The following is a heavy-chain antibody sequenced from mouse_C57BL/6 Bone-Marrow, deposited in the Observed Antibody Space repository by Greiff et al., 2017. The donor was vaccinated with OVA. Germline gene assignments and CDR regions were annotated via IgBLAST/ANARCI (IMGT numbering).Heavy chain of an antibody. D-gene: IGHD1-1*01. CDR1: GYSITSDY. CDR2: ISYCGST. J-gene: IGHJ1*03. Sequence: VQLQQSGPGLAKPSQTLSLTCSVTGYSITSDYWNWIRKFPGNKLEYMGYISYCGSTYYNPSLNSRISITRDTSKNQYCRQLNSVTTEDTAAYYCARDTTVDWYFDVWGTGTTVTVSS. CDR3: ARDTTVDWYFDV. V-gene: IGHV3-8*01.